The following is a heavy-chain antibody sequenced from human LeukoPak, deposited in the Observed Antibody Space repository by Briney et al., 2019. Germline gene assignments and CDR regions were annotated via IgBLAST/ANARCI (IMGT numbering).Heavy chain of an antibody. Sequence: PGGSLRLSCAASGFAFSTFAMGWVRQSPGKGLEWLSTINGGGNTTFYSDSVKGRFTISRDNSKNTLYLHMDSLRPDDTAIYYCTKELHVAVAVAEYYYFYMDVWGRGTAVTVSS. CDR2: INGGGNTT. CDR3: TKELHVAVAVAEYYYFYMDV. D-gene: IGHD6-19*01. V-gene: IGHV3-23*01. J-gene: IGHJ6*03. CDR1: GFAFSTFA.